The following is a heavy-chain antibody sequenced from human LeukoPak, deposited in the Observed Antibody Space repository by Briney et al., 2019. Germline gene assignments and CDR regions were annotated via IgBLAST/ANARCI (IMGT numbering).Heavy chain of an antibody. CDR2: ISGSGGST. V-gene: IGHV3-23*01. CDR1: GFTFSSYA. Sequence: PGGSLRLSCAAFGFTFSSYAMNWVRQAPGKGLEWVSIISGSGGSTYYADSVKGRFTISRDNSENTLYLQMSSLRAEDTAVYYCAKDWAIFGVVTQGDVFDIWGQGTMVTVSS. J-gene: IGHJ3*02. D-gene: IGHD3-3*01. CDR3: AKDWAIFGVVTQGDVFDI.